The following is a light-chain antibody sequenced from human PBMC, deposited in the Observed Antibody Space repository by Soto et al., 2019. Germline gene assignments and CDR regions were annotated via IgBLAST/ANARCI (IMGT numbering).Light chain of an antibody. V-gene: IGKV1-6*01. J-gene: IGKJ1*01. CDR3: QQYDTYWT. Sequence: AIQLTQPPSSLSASVGDRVTITCRSSQASRTALGWYQQKPGKVPNLLNYAASTLQSGVPLRFSGSGSGTEFTLTINSLQPDDFATYYCQQYDTYWTFGQGTKVDIK. CDR1: QASRTA. CDR2: AAS.